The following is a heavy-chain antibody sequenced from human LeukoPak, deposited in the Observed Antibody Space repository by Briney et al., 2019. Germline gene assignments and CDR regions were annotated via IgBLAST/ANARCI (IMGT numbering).Heavy chain of an antibody. Sequence: SETLSLTCAVSGYSISSGYYWGWIRQPPGKGLEWIGSIYHSGSTYYNPSLKSRVTISVDTSKNQFSLKLSSVTAADTAVYYRARLRITMIVVVITEYCFDYWGQGTLVTVSS. CDR3: ARLRITMIVVVITEYCFDY. CDR1: GYSISSGYY. D-gene: IGHD3-22*01. V-gene: IGHV4-38-2*01. CDR2: IYHSGST. J-gene: IGHJ4*02.